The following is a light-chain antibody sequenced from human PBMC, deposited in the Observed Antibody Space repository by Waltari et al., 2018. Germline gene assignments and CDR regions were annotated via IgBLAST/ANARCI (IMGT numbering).Light chain of an antibody. CDR2: GAS. J-gene: IGKJ2*03. CDR1: QSVGSK. Sequence: DTVMTQSPATLSVSPGERVALSCRASQSVGSKLAWHQQKPGQAPRLLTYGASTRATGISGRFSGSGSGTEFTLTISSLQSEDFAIYYCQQYSNWPPYSFGQGTKLEI. CDR3: QQYSNWPPYS. V-gene: IGKV3-15*01.